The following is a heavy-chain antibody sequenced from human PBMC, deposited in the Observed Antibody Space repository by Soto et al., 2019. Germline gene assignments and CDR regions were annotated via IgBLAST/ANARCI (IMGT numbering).Heavy chain of an antibody. V-gene: IGHV3-30*18. CDR1: GFTFSSYG. J-gene: IGHJ4*02. CDR2: ISYDGSNK. Sequence: GGSLRLSCAASGFTFSSYGMHWVRQAPGKGLEWVAVISYDGSNKYYADSVKGRFTISRDNSKNTLYLQMNSLRAEDTAVYYCAKKSEAAAGIGGVDYWGQGTLVTVSS. CDR3: AKKSEAAAGIGGVDY. D-gene: IGHD6-13*01.